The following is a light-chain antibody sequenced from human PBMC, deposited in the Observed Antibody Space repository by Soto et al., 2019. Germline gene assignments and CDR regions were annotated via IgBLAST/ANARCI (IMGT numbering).Light chain of an antibody. CDR1: QTIGSN. CDR2: DAS. V-gene: IGKV3-15*01. J-gene: IGKJ1*01. Sequence: EIVMTQSPATLSVSPGQRATRSCRSSQTIGSNLAWYQQKPGQPPRLLMYDASTRATDIPARFTGSGSGTEFTLTISSLQPDDFAVYYCQQYNNWPPTWTFGQGTKVDI. CDR3: QQYNNWPPTWT.